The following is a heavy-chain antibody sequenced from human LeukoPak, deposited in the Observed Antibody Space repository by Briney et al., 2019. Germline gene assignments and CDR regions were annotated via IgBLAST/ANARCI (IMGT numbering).Heavy chain of an antibody. J-gene: IGHJ4*02. D-gene: IGHD4-17*01. CDR3: AKDCGDYYFDY. Sequence: PGGSLRLSCAASGFTFDDYAMHWVRQAPGKGLEWVSGISWNSGSIGYADSVKGRFTISRDNAKNSLYLQMNSLTAEDTALYYCAKDCGDYYFDYWGQGTLVTVSS. CDR1: GFTFDDYA. V-gene: IGHV3-9*01. CDR2: ISWNSGSI.